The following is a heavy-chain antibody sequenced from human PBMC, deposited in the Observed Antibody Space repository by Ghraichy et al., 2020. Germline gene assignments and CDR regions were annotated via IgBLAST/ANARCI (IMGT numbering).Heavy chain of an antibody. CDR1: GFTFSGYI. CDR3: ARGRNYGSGSILMYMDL. V-gene: IGHV3-48*02. D-gene: IGHD3-10*01. J-gene: IGHJ6*02. CDR2: ISSTSTTI. Sequence: GGSLRLSCAASGFTFSGYIMNWVRQAPGKGLEWVSYISSTSTTIYYADSVKGRFTISRDNAMNSLYLQMNSLRDEDTAVYYCARGRNYGSGSILMYMDLWGQGTTVTVSS.